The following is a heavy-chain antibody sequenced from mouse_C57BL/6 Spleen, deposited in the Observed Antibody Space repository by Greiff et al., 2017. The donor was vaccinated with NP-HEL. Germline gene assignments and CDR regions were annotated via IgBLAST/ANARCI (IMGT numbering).Heavy chain of an antibody. V-gene: IGHV2-6-1*01. J-gene: IGHJ4*01. CDR2: IWSDGST. CDR3: ARHAYDGYYVGAMDY. D-gene: IGHD2-3*01. CDR1: GFSLTSYG. Sequence: VMLVESGPGLVAPSQSLSITCTVSGFSLTSYGVHWVRQPPGKGLEWLVVIWSDGSTTYNSALKSRLSISKDNSKSQVFLKMNSLQTDDTAMYYCARHAYDGYYVGAMDYWGQGTSVTVSS.